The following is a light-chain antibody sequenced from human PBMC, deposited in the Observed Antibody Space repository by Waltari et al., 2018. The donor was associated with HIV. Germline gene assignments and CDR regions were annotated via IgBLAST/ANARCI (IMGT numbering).Light chain of an antibody. CDR2: AAS. V-gene: IGKV1-39*01. J-gene: IGKJ3*01. CDR1: QTIGTS. Sequence: DIQLTQSPSSLSASVGDRVTIACRASQTIGTSLNWYQQKPGKAPKLLISAASSLQSGFPSRFSGSAAGTDFTLTISSLQPEDYATYYCQQSYSSPLSFGPGTKVDVK. CDR3: QQSYSSPLS.